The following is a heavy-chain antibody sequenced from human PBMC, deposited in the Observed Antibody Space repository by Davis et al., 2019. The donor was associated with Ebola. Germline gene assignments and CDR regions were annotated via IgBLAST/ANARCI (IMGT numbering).Heavy chain of an antibody. CDR2: ISSSSSYI. CDR3: ARRYSSSSGLDV. D-gene: IGHD6-6*01. J-gene: IGHJ6*02. CDR1: GFTFSSYS. V-gene: IGHV3-21*01. Sequence: GESLKISCAASGFTFSSYSMNWVRQAPGKGLEWVSSISSSSSYIYYADSVKGRFTISRDNAKNSLYLQMNSLRAEDTAVYYCARRYSSSSGLDVWGQGTTVTVSS.